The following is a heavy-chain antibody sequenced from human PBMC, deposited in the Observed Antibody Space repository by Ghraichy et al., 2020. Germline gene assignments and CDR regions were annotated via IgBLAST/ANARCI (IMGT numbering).Heavy chain of an antibody. CDR3: ARGFGSSGYYYDNWFDP. Sequence: GGSLRLSCAASGFTFSSYDMHWVRQATGKGLEWVSAIGTAGDTYYPGSVKGRFTISRENAKNSLYLQMTSLRAGDTAVYYCARGFGSSGYYYDNWFDPWGQGTLVTVSS. CDR2: IGTAGDT. CDR1: GFTFSSYD. J-gene: IGHJ5*02. D-gene: IGHD3-22*01. V-gene: IGHV3-13*04.